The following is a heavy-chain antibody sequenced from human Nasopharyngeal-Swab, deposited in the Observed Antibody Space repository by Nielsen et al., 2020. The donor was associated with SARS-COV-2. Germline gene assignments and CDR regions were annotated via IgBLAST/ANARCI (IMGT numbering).Heavy chain of an antibody. CDR1: GYSFRTYG. CDR3: AKDLRGPYFF. V-gene: IGHV3-23*01. CDR2: IVGGGANSGSGGST. J-gene: IGHJ4*02. Sequence: GGSLRLSCVASGYSFRTYGMSWVRPAPGQGLEWVAAIVGGGANSGSGGSTYYAASVKGRFTIPSDNSKNTLSLQMNSLRAEDTAVYYCAKDLRGPYFFWGQGTLVTVSS. D-gene: IGHD2/OR15-2a*01.